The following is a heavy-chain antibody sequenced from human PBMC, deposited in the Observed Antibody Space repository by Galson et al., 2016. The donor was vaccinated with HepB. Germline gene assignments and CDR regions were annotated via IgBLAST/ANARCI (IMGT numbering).Heavy chain of an antibody. Sequence: SCKASGYTFTKYRVSWVRQAPGQGLEWMAWISGYSGDTNYSPRFQGRVTLTTDTSTTTVYREVRSLRSDDTAVYYCAGGPPPYDNMDVLGKGTTVTVSS. CDR2: ISGYSGDT. V-gene: IGHV1-18*04. D-gene: IGHD3-16*01. CDR3: AGGPPPYDNMDV. CDR1: GYTFTKYR. J-gene: IGHJ6*03.